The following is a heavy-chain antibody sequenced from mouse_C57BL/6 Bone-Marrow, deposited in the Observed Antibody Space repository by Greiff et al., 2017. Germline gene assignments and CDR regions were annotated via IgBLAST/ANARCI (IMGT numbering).Heavy chain of an antibody. V-gene: IGHV10-1*01. J-gene: IGHJ2*01. CDR1: GFSFNTYA. CDR2: IRSKSNNYAT. Sequence: EVKLMESGGGLVQPKGSLKLSCAASGFSFNTYAMNWVRQAPGKGLEWVARIRSKSNNYATYYAVSVKDRFTISRDDSESMLYLQMNNLKTEDTAMYYCGRQRAPVYFDYWGQGTTLTVSS. CDR3: GRQRAPVYFDY. D-gene: IGHD3-3*01.